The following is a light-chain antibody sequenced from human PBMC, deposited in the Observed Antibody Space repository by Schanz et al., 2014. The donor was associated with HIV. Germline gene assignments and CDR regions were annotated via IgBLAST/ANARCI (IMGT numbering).Light chain of an antibody. CDR3: HSCDGRSLGV. J-gene: IGLJ3*02. CDR1: SGSVGSNY. Sequence: NFMLTQPHSVSESPGKTVAISCTRSSGSVGSNYVQWYQQRPGSAPTTVIYEDNQRPPGVPDRFSGSIDSSSNSASLTISGLEPEDEADYFCHSCDGRSLGVFGGGTKLTVL. CDR2: EDN. V-gene: IGLV6-57*04.